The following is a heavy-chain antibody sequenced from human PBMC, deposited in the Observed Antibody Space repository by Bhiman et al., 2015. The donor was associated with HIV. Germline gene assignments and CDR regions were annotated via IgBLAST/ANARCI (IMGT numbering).Heavy chain of an antibody. J-gene: IGHJ4*02. Sequence: EVQLLESGGGLVQPGGSLRLSCAASGFTFSSYAMSWVRQAPGKGLEWVSAISGSGGSTYYADSVKGRFTISRDNSKNTLYLQMNSLRAEDTAVYYCAKGTEQLATFTAGAVEYWGQGTLVTVSS. CDR3: AKGTEQLATFTAGAVEY. D-gene: IGHD6-13*01. CDR1: GFTFSSYA. CDR2: ISGSGGST. V-gene: IGHV3-23*01.